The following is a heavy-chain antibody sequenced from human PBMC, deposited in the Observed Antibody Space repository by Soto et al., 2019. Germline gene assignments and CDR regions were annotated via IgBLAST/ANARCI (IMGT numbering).Heavy chain of an antibody. J-gene: IGHJ4*01. V-gene: IGHV2-5*02. CDR1: GFTLTTSGVG. Sequence: QITLNESGPTVVRPTETLTLTCRFSGFTLTTSGVGVGWIRQSPGKAPEWLALIYWDDDKRYSASLKGRLTITKETSKNQVVLTVSDLDPTDRATYYCAHRVLRTLLGLVTTTAIYFDFWGQGTPVAVSS. CDR2: IYWDDDK. D-gene: IGHD3-3*01. CDR3: AHRVLRTLLGLVTTTAIYFDF.